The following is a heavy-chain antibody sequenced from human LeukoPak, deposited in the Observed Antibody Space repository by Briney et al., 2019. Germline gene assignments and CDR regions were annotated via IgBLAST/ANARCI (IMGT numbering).Heavy chain of an antibody. CDR3: ARLRRYGPIIFLGYFDY. J-gene: IGHJ4*02. CDR1: GYTFTGYY. CDR2: INPNSGGT. V-gene: IGHV1-2*02. Sequence: ASVKVSCKASGYTFTGYYMHWVRQAPGQGLEWMGWINPNSGGTNYAQKFRGRVTMTRDTSISTAYMELSRLRSDDTAVYYCARLRRYGPIIFLGYFDYWGQGTLVTVSS. D-gene: IGHD5-18*01.